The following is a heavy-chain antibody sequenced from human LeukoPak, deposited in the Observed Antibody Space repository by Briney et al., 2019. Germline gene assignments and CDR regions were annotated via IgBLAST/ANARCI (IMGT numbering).Heavy chain of an antibody. V-gene: IGHV4-34*01. CDR3: ARGRKQQLGPPYYYYYYMDV. CDR2: INHSGST. D-gene: IGHD6-13*01. Sequence: SETLSLTCAVYGGSFSGYYWSWIRQPPGKGLEWIGEINHSGSTNYNPSLKSRVTISVDTSKNQFSLKLSSVTAADTAVYYCARGRKQQLGPPYYYYYYMDVWGKGTTVTVSS. J-gene: IGHJ6*03. CDR1: GGSFSGYY.